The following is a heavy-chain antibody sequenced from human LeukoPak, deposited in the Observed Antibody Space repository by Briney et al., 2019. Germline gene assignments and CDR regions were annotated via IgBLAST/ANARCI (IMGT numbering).Heavy chain of an antibody. CDR2: IVVGSGNT. V-gene: IGHV1-58*01. CDR3: AADRGYSYGTDY. Sequence: SVKVSCKASGFTFTSSAVQWMRQARGQRLEWIGWIVVGSGNTNYAQKFQERVTITRDMSTSTAYMELSSLRSEDTAVYYCAADRGYSYGTDYWGQGTLVTVSS. J-gene: IGHJ4*02. CDR1: GFTFTSSA. D-gene: IGHD5-18*01.